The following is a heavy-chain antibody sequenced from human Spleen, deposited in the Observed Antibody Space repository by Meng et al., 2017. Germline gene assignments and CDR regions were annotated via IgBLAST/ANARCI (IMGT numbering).Heavy chain of an antibody. D-gene: IGHD2-21*01. CDR2: IYYSGST. CDR1: SGSISIGGYY. CDR3: VRNEGYSFGA. V-gene: IGHV4-31*09. J-gene: IGHJ5*02. Sequence: LRGSGLSVLKPPQTLSLTCTASSGSISIGGYYWSWVRQHPGKGLEWIGYIYYSGSTNYNPSLKSRVTISVDKSKNQFSLNVNSVTAADTAVYYCVRNEGYSFGAWGQGTLVTVSS.